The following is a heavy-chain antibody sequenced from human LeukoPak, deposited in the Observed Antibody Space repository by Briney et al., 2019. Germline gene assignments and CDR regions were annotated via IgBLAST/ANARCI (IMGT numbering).Heavy chain of an antibody. V-gene: IGHV3-74*01. CDR2: INSDGSST. Sequence: SGGSLRLSCAASGFTFSSYWMHWVRQAPGKGLVWVSRINSDGSSTSYADSVKGRFTISRDNAKNTLYLQMNSLRAEDTAVYYCARAVSGSIFGVVHWYFDLWGRGTLVTVSS. D-gene: IGHD3-3*01. J-gene: IGHJ2*01. CDR3: ARAVSGSIFGVVHWYFDL. CDR1: GFTFSSYW.